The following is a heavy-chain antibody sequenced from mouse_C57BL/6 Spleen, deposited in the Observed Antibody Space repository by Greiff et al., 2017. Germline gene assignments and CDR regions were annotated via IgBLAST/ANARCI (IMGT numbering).Heavy chain of an antibody. CDR2: INPYNGGT. CDR3: ARRSRLLLDY. D-gene: IGHD2-3*01. J-gene: IGHJ2*01. CDR1: GYTFTDYY. V-gene: IGHV1-19*01. Sequence: VQLQQSGPVLVKPGASVKMSCKASGYTFTDYYMNWVKQSHGKSLEWIGVINPYNGGTSYNQKFKGKATLTVDKSSSTAYMELNSLTSEDSAVYYCARRSRLLLDYWGQGTTLTVSS.